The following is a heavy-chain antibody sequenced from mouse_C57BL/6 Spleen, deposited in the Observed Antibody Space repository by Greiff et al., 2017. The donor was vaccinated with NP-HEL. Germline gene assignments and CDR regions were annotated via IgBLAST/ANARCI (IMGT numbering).Heavy chain of an antibody. CDR2: IYPGDGDT. D-gene: IGHD2-4*01. V-gene: IGHV1-82*01. J-gene: IGHJ2*01. CDR1: GYAFSSSW. Sequence: QVHVKQSGPELVKPGASVKISCKASGYAFSSSWMNWVKQRPGKGLEWIGRIYPGDGDTNYNGKFKGKATLTADKSSSTAYMQLSSLTSEDSAVYFCARHYDPGFDYWGQGTTLTVSS. CDR3: ARHYDPGFDY.